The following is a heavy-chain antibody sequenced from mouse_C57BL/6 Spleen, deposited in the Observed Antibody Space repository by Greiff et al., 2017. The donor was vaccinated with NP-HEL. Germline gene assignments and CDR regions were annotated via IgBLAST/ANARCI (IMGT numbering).Heavy chain of an antibody. Sequence: VKLMESGAELAKPGASVKLSCKASGYTFTSYWMHWVKQRPGQGLEWIGYINPSSGYTKYNQKFKDKANLTADNSSSTAYMQLSSLTYVDSAVSSCASEGNLGYSMDFWGQGTSVTVSS. CDR2: INPSSGYT. J-gene: IGHJ4*01. D-gene: IGHD2-1*01. V-gene: IGHV1-7*01. CDR1: GYTFTSYW. CDR3: ASEGNLGYSMDF.